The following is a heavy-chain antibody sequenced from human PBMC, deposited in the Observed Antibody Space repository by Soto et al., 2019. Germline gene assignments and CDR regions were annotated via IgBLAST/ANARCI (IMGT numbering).Heavy chain of an antibody. J-gene: IGHJ6*02. CDR1: GFSISTYW. Sequence: EVQLVESGGGSVQPGGSLRLSCAASGFSISTYWMKWVRQAPGKGLEWVANIKEDGSEEHYVDSVKGRFTISRDNAKNSLFLDMNSLRGEDTAVYYCARDWGAPGRGSAFGYYYHFGMDVWGQGTTVTVPS. D-gene: IGHD3-16*01. CDR3: ARDWGAPGRGSAFGYYYHFGMDV. V-gene: IGHV3-7*05. CDR2: IKEDGSEE.